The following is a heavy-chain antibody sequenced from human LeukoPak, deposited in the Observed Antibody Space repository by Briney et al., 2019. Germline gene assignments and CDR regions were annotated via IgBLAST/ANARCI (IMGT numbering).Heavy chain of an antibody. CDR2: IIPRFGRA. CDR3: ARDPRSGWYYFDY. V-gene: IGHV1-69*13. D-gene: IGHD6-19*01. CDR1: GGIFISYA. J-gene: IGHJ4*02. Sequence: APVNVSCNASGGIFISYAISWVRQAPGQGLDWVGAIIPRFGRANYVQKFQGSVTITAEECTRTAYMELSSLRSEDTAVYYCARDPRSGWYYFDYWGQGTLVTVSS.